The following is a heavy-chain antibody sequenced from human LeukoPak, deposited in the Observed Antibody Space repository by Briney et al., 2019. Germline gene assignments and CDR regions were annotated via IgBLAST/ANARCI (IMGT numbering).Heavy chain of an antibody. J-gene: IGHJ4*02. CDR2: IKQDGSEK. V-gene: IGHV3-7*03. Sequence: PGGSLRLSCAASGFTFSSYWMSWVRQAPGKGLEWVANIKQDGSEKYYVDSVKGRFTISRDNAKNSLYLQMNSLRAEDTAVYYCAREWKQCSYYYDSSGYYCPSVGFSYWGQGTLVTVSS. CDR1: GFTFSSYW. D-gene: IGHD3-22*01. CDR3: AREWKQCSYYYDSSGYYCPSVGFSY.